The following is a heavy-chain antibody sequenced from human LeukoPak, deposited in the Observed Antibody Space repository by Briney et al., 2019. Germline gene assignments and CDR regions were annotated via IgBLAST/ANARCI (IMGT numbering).Heavy chain of an antibody. CDR3: ARESQEKYYFDY. CDR2: IYYSGST. CDR1: GGSISSYY. V-gene: IGHV4-59*12. J-gene: IGHJ4*02. D-gene: IGHD5-24*01. Sequence: SETLSLTCTVSGGSISSYYWSWIRQPPGKGLEWIGYIYYSGSTNYNPSLKRRVTISVDTSKNQFSLKLSSVTAADTAVYYCARESQEKYYFDYWGQGTLVTVSS.